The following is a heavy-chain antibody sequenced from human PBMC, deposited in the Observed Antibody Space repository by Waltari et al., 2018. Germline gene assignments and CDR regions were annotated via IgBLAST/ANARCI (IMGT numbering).Heavy chain of an antibody. CDR1: GYTFTSYD. V-gene: IGHV1-8*01. D-gene: IGHD6-19*01. CDR3: AREGSGQGYFDL. Sequence: QVQLVQSGAEVKKPGASVKVSCKASGYTFTSYDINWVRQATGQGLEWMGWSNPNSGNTGDAQKCQGRVTMTRNTSISTAYMELSSLRSEDTAVYYCAREGSGQGYFDLWGRGTLVTVSS. J-gene: IGHJ2*01. CDR2: SNPNSGNT.